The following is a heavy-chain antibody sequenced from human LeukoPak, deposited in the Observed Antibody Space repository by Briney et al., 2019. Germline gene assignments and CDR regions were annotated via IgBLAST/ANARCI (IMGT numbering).Heavy chain of an antibody. V-gene: IGHV3-21*01. CDR1: GFTFSSYS. CDR3: ARGNIAGYSYCSGGSCEKSYYYYGMDV. Sequence: PGGSLRLSCAAYGFTFSSYSMNWVRQAPGKGLEWVSSISSSSRYIYYADAVKGRFTISRDNAKNSLYLQMNSLRAEDTAVYYCARGNIAGYSYCSGGSCEKSYYYYGMDVWGQGTTVTVSS. D-gene: IGHD2-15*01. CDR2: ISSSSRYI. J-gene: IGHJ6*02.